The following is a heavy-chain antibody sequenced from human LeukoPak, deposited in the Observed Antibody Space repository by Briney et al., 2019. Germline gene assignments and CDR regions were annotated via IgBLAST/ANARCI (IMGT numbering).Heavy chain of an antibody. CDR1: GDSITSGGYY. CDR3: ARFRRVAAGDY. D-gene: IGHD2-15*01. CDR2: VDRSGYT. Sequence: SQTLSLTCSVSGDSITSGGYYWSWIRQPAGKGLEWIGRVDRSGYTNDNPAIMSRITISADTSKNQFYLKLSSVPAADTPVYYCARFRRVAAGDYWGQGTLVTVSS. J-gene: IGHJ4*02. V-gene: IGHV4-61*02.